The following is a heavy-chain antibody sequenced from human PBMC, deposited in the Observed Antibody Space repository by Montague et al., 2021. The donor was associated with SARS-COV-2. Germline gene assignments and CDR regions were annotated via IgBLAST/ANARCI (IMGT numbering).Heavy chain of an antibody. CDR1: GGSFSDYF. V-gene: IGHV4-34*01. CDR3: ARGRQHFNMIVVVMTGGEYYFDY. Sequence: SETLSLTCAVYGGSFSDYFWTWIRQPPGKGLEWIGEINHRGTSIYNPSLKSRVSISVDTSKNQFSLYLGSVTAADTAVYYCARGRQHFNMIVVVMTGGEYYFDYWGQGTLVTVSS. CDR2: INHRGTS. D-gene: IGHD3-22*01. J-gene: IGHJ4*02.